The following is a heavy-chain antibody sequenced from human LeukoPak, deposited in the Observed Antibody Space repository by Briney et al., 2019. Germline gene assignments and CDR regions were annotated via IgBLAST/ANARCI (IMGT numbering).Heavy chain of an antibody. CDR3: ARESFVVVPAAIDYYYYYMDV. V-gene: IGHV3-48*01. CDR2: ISSSSSTI. J-gene: IGHJ6*03. D-gene: IGHD2-2*01. CDR1: GFTFSSYS. Sequence: GGSLRLSCAASGFTFSSYSMNWVRQAPRKGLEWVSYISSSSSTIYYADSVKGRFTISRDNAKNSLYLQMNSLRAEDTAVYYCARESFVVVPAAIDYYYYYMDVWGKGTTVTVSS.